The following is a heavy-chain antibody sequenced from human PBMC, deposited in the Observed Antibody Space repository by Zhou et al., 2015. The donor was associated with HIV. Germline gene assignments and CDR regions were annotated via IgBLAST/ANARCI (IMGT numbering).Heavy chain of an antibody. CDR3: ARDEEAVAGQGWFDP. CDR1: GYTFSGYF. Sequence: QLVQSGAEVKKPGASVKVSCKASGYTFSGYFIHWVRQAPGEGLEWLGWINPGSGGTKYAQKFGDRVTMTRDMSIPAAYMELDRLTSDDAAVYYCARDEEAVAGQGWFDPGAREPWSPSPQ. V-gene: IGHV1-2*02. J-gene: IGHJ5*02. CDR2: INPGSGGT. D-gene: IGHD6-19*01.